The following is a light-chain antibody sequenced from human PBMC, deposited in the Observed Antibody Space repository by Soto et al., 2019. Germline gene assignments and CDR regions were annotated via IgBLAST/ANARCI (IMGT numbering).Light chain of an antibody. CDR3: HPRSGWPLFT. J-gene: IGKJ3*01. CDR2: DAS. Sequence: EIVLTQSPATLSLSPGEGATLSCRASQSVNRNLAWYQKKPGQAPRLLIYDASNRATGIPPRFSGSGSGTDFTLTISSLGLEVLAVYYCHPRSGWPLFTFGPGTKLDIK. CDR1: QSVNRN. V-gene: IGKV3-11*01.